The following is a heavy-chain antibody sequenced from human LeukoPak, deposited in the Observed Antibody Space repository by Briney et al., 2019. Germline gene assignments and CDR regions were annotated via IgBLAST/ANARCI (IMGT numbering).Heavy chain of an antibody. V-gene: IGHV4-59*01. CDR2: IYYSGST. Sequence: PSETLSLTCNVSGGSISGYYWSWIRQPPGKGLEWIGYIYYSGSTNYNPSLKSRVTISVDTSKNQFSLKLSSVTAADTAVYYCARGITIFGVVPYYYYYMDVWGKGTTVTVSS. J-gene: IGHJ6*03. CDR1: GGSISGYY. D-gene: IGHD3-3*01. CDR3: ARGITIFGVVPYYYYYMDV.